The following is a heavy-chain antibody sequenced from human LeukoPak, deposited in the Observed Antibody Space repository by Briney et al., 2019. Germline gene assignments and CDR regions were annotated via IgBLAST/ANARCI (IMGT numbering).Heavy chain of an antibody. V-gene: IGHV4-4*07. Sequence: SETLSLTCTVSGGSISRYYWSWIRQPAGKGLEWIGRIYTSGSTNYNPSLKSRVTISVDKSKNQFSLKLSSVTAADTAVYCARVSPDNSNSYYLKLDSWGPGTLVTVSS. CDR3: ARVSPDNSNSYYLKLDS. D-gene: IGHD3-10*01. CDR1: GGSISRYY. CDR2: IYTSGST. J-gene: IGHJ4*02.